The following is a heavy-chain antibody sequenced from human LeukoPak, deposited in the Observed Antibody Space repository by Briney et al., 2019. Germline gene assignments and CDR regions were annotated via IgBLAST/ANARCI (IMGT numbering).Heavy chain of an antibody. CDR2: INSDGSST. CDR1: GFTFSSYW. CDR3: ARGPTYYDKRVDFDI. Sequence: PGGSLSLSWAAAGFTFSSYWMHWVRQAPGKWLVWVSRINSDGSSTSYADSVKGRFTISRDNAKNTLYLQMNSLRAEDTAVYYCARGPTYYDKRVDFDIWGQGTMVTVSS. D-gene: IGHD3-22*01. V-gene: IGHV3-74*01. J-gene: IGHJ3*02.